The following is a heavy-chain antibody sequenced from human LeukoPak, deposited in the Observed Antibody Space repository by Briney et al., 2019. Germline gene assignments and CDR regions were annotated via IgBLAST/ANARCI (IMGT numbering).Heavy chain of an antibody. CDR3: ARHLYSPPDYGDNYGMDV. V-gene: IGHV4-59*08. Sequence: PSETLSLTCTVSGGSISSYYWSWIRQPPGKGLEWIGYIYYSGSTNYNPSLKSRVTISVDTSKNQFSLKLSSVTAAGTAVYYCARHLYSPPDYGDNYGMDVWGQGTTVTVSS. CDR1: GGSISSYY. CDR2: IYYSGST. D-gene: IGHD4-17*01. J-gene: IGHJ6*02.